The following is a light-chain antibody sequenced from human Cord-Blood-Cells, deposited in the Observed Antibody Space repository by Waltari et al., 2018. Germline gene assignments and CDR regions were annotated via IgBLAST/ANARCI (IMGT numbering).Light chain of an antibody. CDR3: CSYAGSYTFHV. CDR2: DVS. V-gene: IGLV2-11*01. Sequence: QSALTQPRSVSGSPGQSVTISCTGTSSDVGGYNYVSWYQQHPGKAPKLMIYDVSKRPSGVPYRFSGSKSGNTASLTISGLQAEDEADYYCCSYAGSYTFHVFGPGTKVTVL. J-gene: IGLJ1*01. CDR1: SSDVGGYNY.